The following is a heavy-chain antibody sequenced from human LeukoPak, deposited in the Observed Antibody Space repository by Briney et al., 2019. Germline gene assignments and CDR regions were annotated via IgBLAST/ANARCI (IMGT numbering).Heavy chain of an antibody. D-gene: IGHD1-26*01. CDR3: ARGPVGRNGSNGIDY. V-gene: IGHV4-59*12. J-gene: IGHJ4*02. CDR2: IYYSGST. CDR1: GGSISSYY. Sequence: PSETLSLTCTVSGGSISSYYWSWIRQPPGKGLEWIGYIYYSGSTNYNPSLKSRVTMSVDTSKNQFSLKLSSVTAADTAVYYCARGPVGRNGSNGIDYWGQGTLVTVSS.